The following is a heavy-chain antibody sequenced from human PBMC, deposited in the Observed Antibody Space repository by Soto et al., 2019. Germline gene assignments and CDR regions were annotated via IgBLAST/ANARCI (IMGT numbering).Heavy chain of an antibody. CDR1: GGSISSGGYY. J-gene: IGHJ6*02. V-gene: IGHV4-31*03. D-gene: IGHD3-3*01. Sequence: QVQLQESGPGLVKPSQTLSLTCTVSGGSISSGGYYCSWIRQHPGKGLEWIGYIYYSGSTYYNPSLKSRVTISVDTSKNQFSLKLSSVTAADTAVYYCARDLYDFWSGSWRGYGMDVWGQGTTVTVSS. CDR2: IYYSGST. CDR3: ARDLYDFWSGSWRGYGMDV.